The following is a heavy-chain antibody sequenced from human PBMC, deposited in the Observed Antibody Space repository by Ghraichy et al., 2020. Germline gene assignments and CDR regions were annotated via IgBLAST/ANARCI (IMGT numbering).Heavy chain of an antibody. V-gene: IGHV3-9*01. CDR2: ISWNSGST. Sequence: GGSLRLSCAASGFSFNSYAMHWVRQVPGKGLEWVSGISWNSGSTEYADSVKGRFTISRDNAKYSLYLQMNSLRSEDSALYYCVKVVRGYRAAGYFDPWGQGTAVTVSS. CDR3: VKVVRGYRAAGYFDP. D-gene: IGHD5-12*01. CDR1: GFSFNSYA. J-gene: IGHJ5*02.